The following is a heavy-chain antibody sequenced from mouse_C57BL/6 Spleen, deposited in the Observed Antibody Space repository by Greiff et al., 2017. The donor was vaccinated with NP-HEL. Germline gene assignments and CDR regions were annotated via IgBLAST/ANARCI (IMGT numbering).Heavy chain of an antibody. Sequence: VQLQQSGAELVRPGASVKLSCKASGYTFTDYYINWVKQRPGQGLEWIARIYPGSGNTYYNEKFKGKATLTAEKSSSTAYMQLSSLTSEDSAVYFCARGIYYGYDGPMDYWGQGTSVTVSS. CDR3: ARGIYYGYDGPMDY. D-gene: IGHD2-2*01. CDR1: GYTFTDYY. J-gene: IGHJ4*01. CDR2: IYPGSGNT. V-gene: IGHV1-76*01.